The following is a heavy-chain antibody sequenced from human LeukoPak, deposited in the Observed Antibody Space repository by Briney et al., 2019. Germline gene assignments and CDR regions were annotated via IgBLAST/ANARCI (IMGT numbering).Heavy chain of an antibody. D-gene: IGHD1-26*01. CDR3: ASMWELLLSTVDYYYMDV. CDR1: GGTFSSYA. V-gene: IGHV1-69*06. Sequence: SVKVSCKASGGTFSSYAISWVRQAPGQGLEWMGGIIPIFGTANYAQKFQGRVTITADKSTSTAYMELSSLRSEDTAVYYCASMWELLLSTVDYYYMDVWGKGTTVTVSS. CDR2: IIPIFGTA. J-gene: IGHJ6*03.